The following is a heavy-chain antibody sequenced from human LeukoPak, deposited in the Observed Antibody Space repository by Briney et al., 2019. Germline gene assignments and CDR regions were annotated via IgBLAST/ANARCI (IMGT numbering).Heavy chain of an antibody. V-gene: IGHV3-33*01. CDR1: GFTFSSYG. J-gene: IGHJ4*02. Sequence: GGSLRLSCAASGFTFSSYGVHWVRQAPGKGLEWVAVIWYDGSNKYYADSVKGRFTISRDNSKNTLYLQMNSLRAEDTAVYYCARDEGYYDSSGYYYDPGPLDYWGQGTLVTVSS. CDR2: IWYDGSNK. CDR3: ARDEGYYDSSGYYYDPGPLDY. D-gene: IGHD3-22*01.